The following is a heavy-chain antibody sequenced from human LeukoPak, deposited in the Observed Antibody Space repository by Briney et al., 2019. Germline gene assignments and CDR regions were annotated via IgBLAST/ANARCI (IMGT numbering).Heavy chain of an antibody. J-gene: IGHJ5*02. CDR2: IYPRDSDI. D-gene: IGHD3-22*01. V-gene: IGHV5-51*01. Sequence: GESLKISCKGSGYSFNTYWIGWVRQMPGKGLEWMGIIYPRDSDIRYSPSFQGHVTISADKSISTAYLQWSSLKASDTAMYYCARGLLYDSSGYYLPWGQGTLVTVSS. CDR3: ARGLLYDSSGYYLP. CDR1: GYSFNTYW.